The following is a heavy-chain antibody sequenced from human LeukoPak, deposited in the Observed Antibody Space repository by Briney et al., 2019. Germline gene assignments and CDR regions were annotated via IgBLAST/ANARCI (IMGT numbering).Heavy chain of an antibody. CDR2: ISGSVYTT. CDR3: ARGLFWGTYRSFDY. D-gene: IGHD3-16*02. J-gene: IGHJ4*02. Sequence: GGSLRLSCAASGFTFSSYAMNWVRQAPGKGLEWVSSISGSVYTTYYADSVKGRFTISRDNSKNTLYLQMNSLRAEDSAVYYCARGLFWGTYRSFDYWGQGTLVTVSS. CDR1: GFTFSSYA. V-gene: IGHV3-23*01.